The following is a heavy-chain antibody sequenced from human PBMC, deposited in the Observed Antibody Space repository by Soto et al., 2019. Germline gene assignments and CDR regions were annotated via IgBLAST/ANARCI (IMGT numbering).Heavy chain of an antibody. V-gene: IGHV4-34*01. J-gene: IGHJ4*02. CDR3: ERGRVVVVVAPNFDY. Sequence: SETLSLTCAVYGGSFSGYYWSWIRQPPGKGLEWIGEINHSGSTNYNPSLKSRVTISVDTSKNQFSLKLSSVTAADTAVYYCERGRVVVVVAPNFDYWGQGTLVTVSS. CDR1: GGSFSGYY. D-gene: IGHD2-15*01. CDR2: INHSGST.